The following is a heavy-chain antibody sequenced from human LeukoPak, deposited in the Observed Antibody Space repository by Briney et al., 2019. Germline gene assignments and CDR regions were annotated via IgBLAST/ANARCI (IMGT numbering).Heavy chain of an antibody. D-gene: IGHD5-18*01. CDR2: INHFGST. J-gene: IGHJ4*01. Sequence: PSETLSLTCAVYGGSFSDYSWNWIRQPPGKGLEWIGEINHFGSTNYNPSLKSRVTISGDTSKKQFSLKVNSVTAADTAVYYCARGYRAHQTFHSYHYFDYWGQGTLVTVSS. CDR3: ARGYRAHQTFHSYHYFDY. CDR1: GGSFSDYS. V-gene: IGHV4-34*01.